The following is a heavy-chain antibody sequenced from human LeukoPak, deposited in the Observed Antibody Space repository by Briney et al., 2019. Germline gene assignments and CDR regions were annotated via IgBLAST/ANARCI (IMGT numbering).Heavy chain of an antibody. CDR3: ARDGISYYDTLDAFDI. D-gene: IGHD3-22*01. J-gene: IGHJ3*02. Sequence: PSQTLSLTCTVSGGSISSGSYYWSWIRQPAGKGLEWIGRIYTSGSTNYNPSLKSRATISVDTSKNQFSLKLSSVTAADTAVYYCARDGISYYDTLDAFDIWGQGTMVTVSS. CDR2: IYTSGST. CDR1: GGSISSGSYY. V-gene: IGHV4-61*02.